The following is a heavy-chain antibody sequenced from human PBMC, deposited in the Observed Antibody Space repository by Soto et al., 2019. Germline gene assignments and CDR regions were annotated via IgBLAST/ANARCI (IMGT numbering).Heavy chain of an antibody. CDR3: ARSGDNYNRLDY. CDR2: SSNSGTFS. J-gene: IGHJ4*02. V-gene: IGHV3-11*06. D-gene: IGHD1-1*01. Sequence: GGSLRLSCAGSGFTFSDYDIRWIRQAPGKGLEWISYSSNSGTFSRYADSVKGRFSISRDNTKNLLYLQKNSLRAEDTAVYYCARSGDNYNRLDYWGQGTPVTVSS. CDR1: GFTFSDYD.